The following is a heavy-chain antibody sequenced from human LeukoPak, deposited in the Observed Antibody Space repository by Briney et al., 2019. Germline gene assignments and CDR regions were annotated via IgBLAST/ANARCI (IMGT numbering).Heavy chain of an antibody. CDR1: GFTFSSYG. CDR3: ATDLGPQLGYDS. Sequence: GGSLRLSCAASGFTFSSYGMHWVRQAPGKGLEWVAVISYDGSNKYYADSVKGRFTISRDNSKNTLFLQMNGLRAEDTAVYYCATDLGPQLGYDSWGQGTLVIVSS. CDR2: ISYDGSNK. D-gene: IGHD1-1*01. J-gene: IGHJ4*02. V-gene: IGHV3-30*03.